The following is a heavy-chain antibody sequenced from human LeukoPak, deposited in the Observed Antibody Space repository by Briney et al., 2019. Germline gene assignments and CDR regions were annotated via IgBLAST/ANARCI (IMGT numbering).Heavy chain of an antibody. CDR3: ARACGGDCYLGFDY. CDR1: GGTFSSYA. J-gene: IGHJ4*02. CDR2: IIPIFGTA. Sequence: SVKVSCKASGGTFSSYAISWVRQAPGQGLEWMGGIIPIFGTANYAQKFQGRVTITADESTSTAYMELSSLRSEDTAVYYRARACGGDCYLGFDYWGQGTLVAVSS. D-gene: IGHD2-21*01. V-gene: IGHV1-69*01.